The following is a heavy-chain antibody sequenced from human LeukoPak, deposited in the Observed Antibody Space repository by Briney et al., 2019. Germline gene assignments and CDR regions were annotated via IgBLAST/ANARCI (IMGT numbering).Heavy chain of an antibody. CDR1: GFTFSDYY. Sequence: NPGGSLRLSCAASGFTFSDYYMSWIRQAPGKWLEWVSYISSSGSTIYYADSVKGRFTISRDNAKNSLYLQMYSLRADDTAVYYCARSPWAVAANRWYDRWGQGTLVSVSS. CDR3: ARSPWAVAANRWYDR. CDR2: ISSSGSTI. J-gene: IGHJ5*02. V-gene: IGHV3-11*04. D-gene: IGHD2-15*01.